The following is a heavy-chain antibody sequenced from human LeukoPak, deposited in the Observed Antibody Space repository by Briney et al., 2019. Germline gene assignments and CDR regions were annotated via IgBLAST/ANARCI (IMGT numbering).Heavy chain of an antibody. CDR2: ISGSGGST. Sequence: LAGGSLRLSCAASGFTFSNYAMSWVRQAPGKGLEWVSAISGSGGSTYYADSVKGRFTISRDNSKNTLYLQMNSLRAEDTDVYYCAKQYYYDSSGYYPDYWGQGTLVTVSS. CDR3: AKQYYYDSSGYYPDY. D-gene: IGHD3-22*01. CDR1: GFTFSNYA. J-gene: IGHJ4*02. V-gene: IGHV3-23*01.